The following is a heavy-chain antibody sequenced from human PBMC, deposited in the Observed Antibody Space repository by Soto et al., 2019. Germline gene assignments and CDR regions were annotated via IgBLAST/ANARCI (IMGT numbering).Heavy chain of an antibody. J-gene: IGHJ4*02. V-gene: IGHV4-31*03. CDR3: ATVQWLVDFPHYYFDY. CDR1: GGAISSGGYY. Sequence: PSETLSVTCTVSGGAISSGGYYWSWSRQHPGKGLEWIGYIYYSGSTYYNPSLKSRVTISVDTSKNQFSLKLSSVTAADTAVYYCATVQWLVDFPHYYFDYWGQGTLVTVSS. CDR2: IYYSGST. D-gene: IGHD6-19*01.